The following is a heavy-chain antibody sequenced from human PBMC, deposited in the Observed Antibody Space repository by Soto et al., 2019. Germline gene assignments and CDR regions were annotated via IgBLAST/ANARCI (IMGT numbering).Heavy chain of an antibody. CDR3: ARALLVWFGESYGMDV. Sequence: PGGSLRLSCAASGFTFSSYEMNWVRQAPGKGLEWVSYISSSGSTIYYADSVKGRFTISRDNAKNSLYLQMNSLRAEDTAVYYCARALLVWFGESYGMDVWGQGTKVTVYS. CDR1: GFTFSSYE. V-gene: IGHV3-48*03. D-gene: IGHD3-10*01. CDR2: ISSSGSTI. J-gene: IGHJ6*02.